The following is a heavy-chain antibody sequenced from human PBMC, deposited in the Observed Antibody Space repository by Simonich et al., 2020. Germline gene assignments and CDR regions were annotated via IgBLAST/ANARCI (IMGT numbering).Heavy chain of an antibody. J-gene: IGHJ3*02. D-gene: IGHD4-4*01. CDR3: ARDYSNYDAFDI. Sequence: EVQLVESGGGLVQPGGSLRLSCAASGLTFSSYCMHWVRQAPGKGRLWGARIKSKGISTSYADSVKGLFTISRDNAKNKLYLQMNSLSAEDTAVYYCARDYSNYDAFDIWGQGTMVTVSS. CDR1: GLTFSSYC. V-gene: IGHV3-74*01. CDR2: IKSKGIST.